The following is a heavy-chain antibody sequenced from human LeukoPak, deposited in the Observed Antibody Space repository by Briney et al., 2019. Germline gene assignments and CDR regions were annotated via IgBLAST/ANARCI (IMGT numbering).Heavy chain of an antibody. CDR3: ARGSLLGRGATVEH. CDR2: IKQDGSEK. Sequence: PGGSLRLSCAASGFTFSSYWMSWVRQAPGKGLEWVANIKQDGSEKYYVDSVKGRFTISRDSAKNSLYLQMNSLRAEDTAVYYCARGSLLGRGATVEHWGQGTLVTVSS. CDR1: GFTFSSYW. J-gene: IGHJ5*02. D-gene: IGHD1-26*01. V-gene: IGHV3-7*04.